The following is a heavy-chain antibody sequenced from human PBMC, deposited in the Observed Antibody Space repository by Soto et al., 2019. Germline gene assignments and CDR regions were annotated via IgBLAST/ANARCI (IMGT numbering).Heavy chain of an antibody. Sequence: ASVKVSCKASGYTFTGNYMHWFRQAPGQGLEWMGIINTSSGSTRNALNFQGRVTMTRDTSTSTVYMELSSLRSEDTAVYYCARFTCSRDSCYTVGWFDPWGQGTLVTVSS. V-gene: IGHV1-46*01. J-gene: IGHJ5*02. D-gene: IGHD2-2*02. CDR1: GYTFTGNY. CDR2: INTSSGST. CDR3: ARFTCSRDSCYTVGWFDP.